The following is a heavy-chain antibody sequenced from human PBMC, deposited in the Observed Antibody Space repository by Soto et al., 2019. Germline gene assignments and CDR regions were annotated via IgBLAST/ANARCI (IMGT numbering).Heavy chain of an antibody. J-gene: IGHJ6*02. CDR3: ATVLFNSGYDEPEYYYYGMDV. CDR1: GYTLTELS. V-gene: IGHV1-24*01. Sequence: ASVKVSCKVSGYTLTELSMHWVRQAPGKGLEWMGGFDPEDGETIYAQKFQGRVTMTEDTSTDTAYMELSSLRSEDTAVYYCATVLFNSGYDEPEYYYYGMDVWGQGTTVTVSS. CDR2: FDPEDGET. D-gene: IGHD5-12*01.